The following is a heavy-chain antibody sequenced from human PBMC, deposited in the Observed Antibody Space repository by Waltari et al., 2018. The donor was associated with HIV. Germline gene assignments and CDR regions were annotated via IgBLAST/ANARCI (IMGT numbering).Heavy chain of an antibody. CDR1: GFTFSSYW. Sequence: EVQLVESGGGLVQPGGSLRPSCAASGFTFSSYWMSWVRQAPGKGLGWVAKIKQDGSEKYYVDSVKGRFTISRDNAQNSLYLQMNSLRAEDTAVYYCARAGGGYSYAPDYWGQGTLVTVSS. CDR2: IKQDGSEK. J-gene: IGHJ4*02. CDR3: ARAGGGYSYAPDY. V-gene: IGHV3-7*01. D-gene: IGHD5-18*01.